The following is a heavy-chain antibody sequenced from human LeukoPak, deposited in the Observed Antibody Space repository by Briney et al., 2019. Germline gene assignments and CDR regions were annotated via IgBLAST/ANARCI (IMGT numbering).Heavy chain of an antibody. J-gene: IGHJ6*03. Sequence: PGGSLRLSCAASGFTFDDYGMSWVRQAPGKGLEWVSGINWNGGGTGYADSVKGRFTISRDNAKNSLYLQMNSLRAEDTALYYCAREGRYYYGSGSSYYMDVWGKGTTVTVSS. V-gene: IGHV3-20*04. CDR2: INWNGGGT. CDR3: AREGRYYYGSGSSYYMDV. D-gene: IGHD3-10*01. CDR1: GFTFDDYG.